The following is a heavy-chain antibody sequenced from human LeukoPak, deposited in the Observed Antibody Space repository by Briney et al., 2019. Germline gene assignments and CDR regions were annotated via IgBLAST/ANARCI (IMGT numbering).Heavy chain of an antibody. CDR3: AKDLGDIVLIPAGSPFDY. J-gene: IGHJ4*02. CDR1: GFTFNSYA. CDR2: ISGSSGST. V-gene: IGHV3-23*01. D-gene: IGHD2-2*01. Sequence: GGSLRLSCAASGFTFNSYAMSWVRQAPGKGLEWFSTISGSSGSTYYADSVKGRFTISRDNSKNTLYLQMNSLRVEDTAVYYCAKDLGDIVLIPAGSPFDYWGQGSLVTVSS.